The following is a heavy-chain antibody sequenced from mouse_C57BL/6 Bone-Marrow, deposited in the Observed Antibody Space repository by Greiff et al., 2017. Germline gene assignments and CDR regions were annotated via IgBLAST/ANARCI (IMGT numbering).Heavy chain of an antibody. V-gene: IGHV1-47*01. D-gene: IGHD2-1*01. Sequence: QVQLQQSGAELVKPGASVKMSCKASGYTFTTYPIEWMKQNHGKSLEWIGNFHPYNDDTTYNEKFKGKATLTAEKSSSTVYLELSRLTSDDSAVKCGARGGNYGGYSLDYWGQGTTLTVSS. J-gene: IGHJ2*01. CDR2: FHPYNDDT. CDR1: GYTFTTYP. CDR3: ARGGNYGGYSLDY.